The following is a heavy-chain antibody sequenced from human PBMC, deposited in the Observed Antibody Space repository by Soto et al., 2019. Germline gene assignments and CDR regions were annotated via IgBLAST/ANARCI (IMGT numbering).Heavy chain of an antibody. J-gene: IGHJ5*02. V-gene: IGHV1-69*01. CDR3: GRYCTNTKCRGGYYLDL. Sequence: QVLLVQSGAEMKQPGSSVSVSCKASGDSFTNYAFTWVRQAPGQGHEWLGGIILALGTPHYSQRFQGRLTITADESSSTVYMELGSLRLDDTAVYYCGRYCTNTKCRGGYYLDLWGQGTLLTVSS. D-gene: IGHD2-8*01. CDR2: IILALGTP. CDR1: GDSFTNYA.